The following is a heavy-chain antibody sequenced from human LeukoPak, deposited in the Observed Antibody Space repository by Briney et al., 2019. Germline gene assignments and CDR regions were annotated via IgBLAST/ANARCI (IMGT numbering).Heavy chain of an antibody. V-gene: IGHV3-43D*03. CDR2: ISWDGGST. CDR3: ARVPTGSGGT. Sequence: GGSLRPSCAASGFTFDDYAMHWVRQAPGKGLEWVSLISWDGGSTYYADSVKGRFTISRDNSKNSLYLQMNSLRAEDTAVYYCARVPTGSGGTWGQGTLVTVSS. J-gene: IGHJ4*02. D-gene: IGHD3-16*01. CDR1: GFTFDDYA.